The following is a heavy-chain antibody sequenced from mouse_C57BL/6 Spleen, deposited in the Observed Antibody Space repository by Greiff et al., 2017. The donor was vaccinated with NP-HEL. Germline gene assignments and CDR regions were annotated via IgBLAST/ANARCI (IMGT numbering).Heavy chain of an antibody. CDR1: GYTFTSYW. D-gene: IGHD1-1*01. CDR3: ARAWYYGSSLDY. Sequence: QVQLQQPGAELVKPGASVKLSCKASGYTFTSYWMQWVKQRPGQGLEWIGEIDPSDSYTNYNQKFKGKATLTVDTSSSTAYMQLSSLTSEDSAVYYCARAWYYGSSLDYWGQGTTLTVSS. V-gene: IGHV1-50*01. CDR2: IDPSDSYT. J-gene: IGHJ2*01.